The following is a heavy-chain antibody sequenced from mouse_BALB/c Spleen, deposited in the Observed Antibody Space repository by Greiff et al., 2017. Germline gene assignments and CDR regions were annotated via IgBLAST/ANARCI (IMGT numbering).Heavy chain of an antibody. Sequence: VQLQQSGAELVKPGASVKLSCKASGYTFTSYWMHWVKQRPGQGLEWIGEINPSNGRTNYNEKFNSKATLTVDKSSSTAYRQLNSLTSEDSAVYYCSSSRGGGSSSDSWGQGTTLTVSS. CDR3: SSSRGGGSSSDS. J-gene: IGHJ2*01. D-gene: IGHD1-1*01. CDR2: INPSNGRT. CDR1: GYTFTSYW. V-gene: IGHV1S81*02.